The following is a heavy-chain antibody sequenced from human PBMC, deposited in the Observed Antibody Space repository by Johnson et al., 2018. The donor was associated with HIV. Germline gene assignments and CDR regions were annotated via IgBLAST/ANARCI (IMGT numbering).Heavy chain of an antibody. D-gene: IGHD6-13*01. CDR3: AREVYSNFDFDAFDI. CDR2: INWNGGNT. CDR1: GFIFDDYG. J-gene: IGHJ3*02. Sequence: VQLVESGGGVLRPGASLRLSCEGFGFIFDDYGLNWVRQGPGKGLEWVSGINWNGGNTGYANSVKGRFTISRDNSKNTLYVQMGSLRAEDMAVYYCAREVYSNFDFDAFDIWGQGTMVTVSS. V-gene: IGHV3-20*04.